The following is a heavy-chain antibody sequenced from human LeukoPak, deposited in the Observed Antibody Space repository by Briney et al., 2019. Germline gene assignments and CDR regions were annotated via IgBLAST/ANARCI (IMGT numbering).Heavy chain of an antibody. J-gene: IGHJ3*02. Sequence: SETLSLTCTVSGGSISSSSYYWGWIRQPPGKGLEWIGSIYYSGSTYYNPSLKSRVTISVDTSKNQFSLKLSSVTAADTAVYYCARELYCSSTSCYKTFDIWGQGTMVTASS. CDR3: ARELYCSSTSCYKTFDI. V-gene: IGHV4-39*01. D-gene: IGHD2-2*02. CDR1: GGSISSSSYY. CDR2: IYYSGST.